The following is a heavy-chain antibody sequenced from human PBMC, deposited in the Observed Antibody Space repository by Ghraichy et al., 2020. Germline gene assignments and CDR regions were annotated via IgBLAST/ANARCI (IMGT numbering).Heavy chain of an antibody. D-gene: IGHD3-16*01. Sequence: GESLNISCAASGFTFSSYWMSWVRQAPGKGLEWVANIKQDGSEKYYVDSVKGRFTISRDNAKNSLFLQMNSLRAEDTAVYYCVRDQPPYLWGRYDAFDVWGQGTMVTVSS. V-gene: IGHV3-7*01. J-gene: IGHJ3*01. CDR3: VRDQPPYLWGRYDAFDV. CDR1: GFTFSSYW. CDR2: IKQDGSEK.